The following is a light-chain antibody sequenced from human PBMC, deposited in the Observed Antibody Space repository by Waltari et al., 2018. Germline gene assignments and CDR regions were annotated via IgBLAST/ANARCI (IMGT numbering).Light chain of an antibody. J-gene: IGLJ1*01. Sequence: SALNQPASVSGSPGPSITIPCTGTDSDVGASNSVSWYQHLPGNTPKLIIYDVSDRPSGVSDRFSGSKSGNTASLTISGLQAEDEADYYCSSYTRRITPFVFGTGTTVTVL. CDR2: DVS. V-gene: IGLV2-14*03. CDR3: SSYTRRITPFV. CDR1: DSDVGASNS.